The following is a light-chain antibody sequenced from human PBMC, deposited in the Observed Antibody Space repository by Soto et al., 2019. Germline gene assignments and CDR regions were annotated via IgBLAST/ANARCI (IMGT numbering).Light chain of an antibody. CDR3: QQYHSYPWT. V-gene: IGKV1-5*03. J-gene: IGKJ1*01. Sequence: DIQMTQSPFILSASVGDRVTITCRASQSISSWLAWFQQIPGKAPNLLIYKASNLQSGVPLRFSGSGSGTDFTLTITSLQPDDFATYYCQQYHSYPWTFGQGTRVDVK. CDR1: QSISSW. CDR2: KAS.